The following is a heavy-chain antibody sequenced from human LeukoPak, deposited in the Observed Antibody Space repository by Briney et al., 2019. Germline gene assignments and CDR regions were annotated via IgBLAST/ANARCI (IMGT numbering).Heavy chain of an antibody. CDR3: ARFGDDFWIGYQNNHDAFDI. D-gene: IGHD3-3*01. CDR1: GFTFSSYS. J-gene: IGHJ3*02. Sequence: QSGGSLRLSCAASGFTFSSYSMNWVRQAPGKGLEWVSYISSSSSTIYYADSVKGRFTISRDNAKNSLYLQMNSLRAEDTAVYYCARFGDDFWIGYQNNHDAFDIWGQGTMVTVSS. V-gene: IGHV3-48*01. CDR2: ISSSSSTI.